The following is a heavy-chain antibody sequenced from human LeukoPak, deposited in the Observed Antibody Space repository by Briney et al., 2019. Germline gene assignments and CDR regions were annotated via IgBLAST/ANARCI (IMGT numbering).Heavy chain of an antibody. Sequence: ASVKISCKASGYTFTGYYMHWVRQAPGQGLEWMGWINPNSGGTNYAQKFQGWVTMTRDTSISTAYMELSRVRSDDTAVYYCARAYGSGSYYSDYWGQGTLVTVSS. J-gene: IGHJ4*02. V-gene: IGHV1-2*04. CDR3: ARAYGSGSYYSDY. CDR1: GYTFTGYY. D-gene: IGHD3-10*01. CDR2: INPNSGGT.